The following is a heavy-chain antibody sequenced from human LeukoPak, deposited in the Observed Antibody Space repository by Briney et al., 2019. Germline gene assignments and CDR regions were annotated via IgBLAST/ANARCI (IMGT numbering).Heavy chain of an antibody. CDR1: GFTFSSYG. J-gene: IGHJ4*02. Sequence: GGSLRLSCAASGFTFSSYGMSWVRQAPGKGLEWVSAISGSGGSTYYADSVKGRFTISRDNSKNTLYLQMNSLRAEDTAVYYCAKVCGRAQSAFDYWGQGTLVTVSS. V-gene: IGHV3-23*01. CDR3: AKVCGRAQSAFDY. CDR2: ISGSGGST. D-gene: IGHD2-21*01.